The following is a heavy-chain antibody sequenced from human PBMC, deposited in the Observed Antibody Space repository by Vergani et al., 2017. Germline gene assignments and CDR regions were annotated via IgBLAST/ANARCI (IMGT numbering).Heavy chain of an antibody. V-gene: IGHV1-69*08. J-gene: IGHJ6*01. CDR2: IIPVLGKT. D-gene: IGHD2-21*02. CDR1: GATFRSNT. CDR3: ARDPRGYGGDPEDYYY. Sequence: QVQLVQSGAEVKKPGSSVTVSCKASGATFRSNTISWVRQVPGQGLEWMGRIIPVLGKTKYAQDFQGRLTITADTSTSTAYMELTSLRSQDTAVYYCARDPRGYGGDPEDYYY.